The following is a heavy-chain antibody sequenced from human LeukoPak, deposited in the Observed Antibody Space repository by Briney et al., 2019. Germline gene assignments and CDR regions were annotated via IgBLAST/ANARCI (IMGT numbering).Heavy chain of an antibody. Sequence: PGGSLRLSCTASGFTFGDYAMSWFRQAPGKGLEWVGFIRSKAYGGTTEYAASVRGRFTISRDDSKSIAYLQVNSLKTEDTAVYYCTRTMHSSSWYGLDYWGQGTLVTVSS. CDR1: GFTFGDYA. J-gene: IGHJ4*02. V-gene: IGHV3-49*03. D-gene: IGHD6-13*01. CDR3: TRTMHSSSWYGLDY. CDR2: IRSKAYGGTT.